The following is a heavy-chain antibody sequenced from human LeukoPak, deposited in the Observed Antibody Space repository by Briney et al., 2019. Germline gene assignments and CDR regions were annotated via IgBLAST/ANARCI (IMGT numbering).Heavy chain of an antibody. CDR2: MNSDGSTI. J-gene: IGHJ4*02. Sequence: GGSLRLSCAASGFTFSNSWMHWVRQAPGKGLVWDSRMNSDGSTINYADSVKGRFTISRDNAKNTLYLQMNSLGAEDTAVYYCARAGSYRFDYWGQGTLVTVSS. D-gene: IGHD3-10*01. CDR1: GFTFSNSW. CDR3: ARAGSYRFDY. V-gene: IGHV3-74*01.